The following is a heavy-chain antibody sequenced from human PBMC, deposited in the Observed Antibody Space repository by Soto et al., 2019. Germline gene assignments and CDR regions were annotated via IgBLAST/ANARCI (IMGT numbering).Heavy chain of an antibody. V-gene: IGHV3-15*01. CDR2: ISTKTEDETT. J-gene: IGHJ6*02. CDR1: GFTSTDAW. D-gene: IGHD3-22*01. CDR3: TTGVCFYDPYGMDV. Sequence: EVQLVESGGGLVKPGGSLRLSCAVSGFTSTDAWMTWVRRSPGKGLESVGRISTKTEDETTEYAASVQGRFTISRDGSNNTLYLQMNSLRTEDTAVYYCTTGVCFYDPYGMDVWGQGTTVTVSS.